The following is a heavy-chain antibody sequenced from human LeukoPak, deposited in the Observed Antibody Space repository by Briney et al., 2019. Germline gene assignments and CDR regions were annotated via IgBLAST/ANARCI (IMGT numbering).Heavy chain of an antibody. J-gene: IGHJ6*03. CDR2: IYSSGST. CDR3: ARDLGGDYYYYMDV. CDR1: GGSISSGSYY. V-gene: IGHV4-61*02. Sequence: PAETLSLTCTVSGGSISSGSYYWIWIRQPAGKGLEWIGRIYSSGSTNYNASLKSRVTISVDTSKHQFSLKLSSVTAADTAVYSCARDLGGDYYYYMDVWGKGTTVTVSS.